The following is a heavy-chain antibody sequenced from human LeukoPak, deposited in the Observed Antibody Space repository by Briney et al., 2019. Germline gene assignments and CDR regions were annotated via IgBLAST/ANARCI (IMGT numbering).Heavy chain of an antibody. D-gene: IGHD5-18*01. CDR1: GGSISNYY. V-gene: IGHV4-4*07. CDR3: ARSRGTTMVTRFDY. CDR2: INTSGNT. J-gene: IGHJ4*02. Sequence: PSETLSLTCTVSGGSISNYYWSSIRQPAGKGLEWIGRINTSGNTDYNPSLKSRVTMSVDTSKNQFSLKLSSLTAADTAVYYCARSRGTTMVTRFDYWGQGTLVTVSS.